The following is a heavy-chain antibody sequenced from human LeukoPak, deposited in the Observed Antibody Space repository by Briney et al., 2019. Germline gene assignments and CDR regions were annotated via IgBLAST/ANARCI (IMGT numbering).Heavy chain of an antibody. CDR1: GFTFSSYA. J-gene: IGHJ6*02. Sequence: GGSLRLSCAASGFTFSSYAMSWVRQAPGKGLEWVSAISGSGGSTYYADSVKGRFTISRDNSKNTLYLQMNSLRAEDTAVYYCAKADEGIKDYYYYGMDVWGQGTTVTVSS. V-gene: IGHV3-23*01. CDR3: AKADEGIKDYYYYGMDV. CDR2: ISGSGGST. D-gene: IGHD5-24*01.